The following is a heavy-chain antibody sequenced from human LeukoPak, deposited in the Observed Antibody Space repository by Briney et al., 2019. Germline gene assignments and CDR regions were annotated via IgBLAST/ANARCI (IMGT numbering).Heavy chain of an antibody. V-gene: IGHV1-2*06. D-gene: IGHD3-22*01. CDR3: ARRFRDSKTYSFDY. Sequence: GASVKVSCKASGYTFMSYYIYWMRQARGQGPEWLGRINTNSGATKYAQKSRDRVTMTRDTSTNTVYMELSGLTPDDTAVYYCARRFRDSKTYSFDYWGQGSLVTVS. CDR2: INTNSGAT. J-gene: IGHJ4*02. CDR1: GYTFMSYY.